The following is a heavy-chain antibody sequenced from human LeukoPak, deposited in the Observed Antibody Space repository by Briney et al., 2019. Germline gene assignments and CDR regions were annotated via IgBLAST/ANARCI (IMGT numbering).Heavy chain of an antibody. Sequence: ASVKVSCKASGYTFTSYGISWVRQAPGQGLEWMGWISPYNGNTNYAQKFQGRVTMTTDTSTSTAYLELRSLRSDDTAVYYCARPVRGSSTDYFDYWGQGTLVTVSS. CDR2: ISPYNGNT. CDR3: ARPVRGSSTDYFDY. J-gene: IGHJ4*02. CDR1: GYTFTSYG. D-gene: IGHD3-16*01. V-gene: IGHV1-18*01.